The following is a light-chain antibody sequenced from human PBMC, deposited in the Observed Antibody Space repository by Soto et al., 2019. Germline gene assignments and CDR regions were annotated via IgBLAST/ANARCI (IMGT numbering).Light chain of an antibody. Sequence: QSVLTQPPSVSGAPGQRVTISCTGSSSNIGAGYVVHWYQQLPGTAPKLLIHGNSNRPSGVPDRFSGSKSGTSASLAITGLQAGDEADYYCQSYDSSLSVVFGGGTKLTVL. CDR1: SSNIGAGYV. J-gene: IGLJ2*01. CDR3: QSYDSSLSVV. CDR2: GNS. V-gene: IGLV1-40*01.